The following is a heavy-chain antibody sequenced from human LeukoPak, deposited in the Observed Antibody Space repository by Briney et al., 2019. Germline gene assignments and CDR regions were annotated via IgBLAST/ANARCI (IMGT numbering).Heavy chain of an antibody. D-gene: IGHD3-9*01. CDR3: ARETAVSGGIFFDY. V-gene: IGHV3-74*01. CDR2: INIDGATT. Sequence: PGGSLRLSCAASGFTFSNYWLHWVRQAPGKGLVWVSRINIDGATTTYADSVRGRCTVSRDNAQNTLWLQMNSLRAEDTALYYCARETAVSGGIFFDYWGQGTLVTVSS. J-gene: IGHJ4*02. CDR1: GFTFSNYW.